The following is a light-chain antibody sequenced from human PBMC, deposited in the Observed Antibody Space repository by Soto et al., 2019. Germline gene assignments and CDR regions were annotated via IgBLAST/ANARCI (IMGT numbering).Light chain of an antibody. CDR3: CSFAGSYTFWV. CDR2: DVS. Sequence: QSALTQPRSVSGSPGQSVTISCTGTSSDVGDYNYVSWYQQYPGKAPKLVIYDVSKRPSGVPDRFSGSKSVNTASLTISGLQDEDEADYYCCSFAGSYTFWVFGGGTKVTVL. CDR1: SSDVGDYNY. J-gene: IGLJ3*02. V-gene: IGLV2-11*01.